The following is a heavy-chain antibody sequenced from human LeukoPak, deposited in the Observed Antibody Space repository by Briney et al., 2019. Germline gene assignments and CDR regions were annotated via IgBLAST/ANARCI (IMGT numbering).Heavy chain of an antibody. Sequence: SETLSLTCTVSGGSISSYYWSWIRQLAGKGLEWIGRIYTSGSTNYNPSLKSRVTMSVDTSKNQFSLKLSSVTAADTAVYYCARDLSSSWTLDWFDPWGQGTLVTVSS. CDR1: GGSISSYY. V-gene: IGHV4-4*07. CDR3: ARDLSSSWTLDWFDP. D-gene: IGHD6-13*01. J-gene: IGHJ5*02. CDR2: IYTSGST.